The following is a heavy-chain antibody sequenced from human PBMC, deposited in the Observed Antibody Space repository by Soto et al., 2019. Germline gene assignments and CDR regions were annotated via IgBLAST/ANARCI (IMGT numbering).Heavy chain of an antibody. Sequence: EVQLLESGGDLVQPGGSLRLSCAASEFIFSSYAMTWVRQAPRKGLEWVSTINDNGRGTFYADSVKGRFTVSRDNSKNTLYLQMHSLRAEHSAIYYSAAFPRYTSYFEYWGQGTLVTVSS. CDR1: EFIFSSYA. D-gene: IGHD2-2*02. V-gene: IGHV3-23*01. CDR2: INDNGRGT. CDR3: AAFPRYTSYFEY. J-gene: IGHJ4*02.